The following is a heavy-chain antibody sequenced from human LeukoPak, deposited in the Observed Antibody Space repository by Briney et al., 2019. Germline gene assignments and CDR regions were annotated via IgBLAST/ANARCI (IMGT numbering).Heavy chain of an antibody. CDR2: IHYSGTT. CDR1: GGSIDRYY. J-gene: IGHJ5*02. Sequence: SETLSLTCTVAGGSIDRYYWSWVRQSPGKGLEWIGYIHYSGTTNYNPSLKSRVTISVDTSKNQFSLKLSSVTAADTAVYYCARDTYDFWSGYSRFDPWGQGTLVTVSS. D-gene: IGHD3-3*01. V-gene: IGHV4-59*12. CDR3: ARDTYDFWSGYSRFDP.